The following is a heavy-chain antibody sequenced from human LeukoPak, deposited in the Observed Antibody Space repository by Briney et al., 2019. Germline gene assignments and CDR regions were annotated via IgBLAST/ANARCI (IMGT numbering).Heavy chain of an antibody. Sequence: GRSLRLSCAASGFTFSSYAMHWVRQAPGKGLEWVAVISYDGSNKYYVDSVKGRFTISRDNSKNTLYLQMNSLRAEDTAVYYCARDSAVYCSSTSCYRSPFDYWGQGTLVTVSS. CDR2: ISYDGSNK. CDR3: ARDSAVYCSSTSCYRSPFDY. V-gene: IGHV3-30-3*01. J-gene: IGHJ4*02. D-gene: IGHD2-2*02. CDR1: GFTFSSYA.